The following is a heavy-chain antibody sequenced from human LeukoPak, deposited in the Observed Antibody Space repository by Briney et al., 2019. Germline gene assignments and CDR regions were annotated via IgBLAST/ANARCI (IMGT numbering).Heavy chain of an antibody. Sequence: PGGSLRLSCVVSGFTFSNAWMTWVRQAPGKGLEWVGRIKSKTDGGTTDHAAPVKGRFTISRDDSNNTLYLQINSLKTEDTADYYCTTYVWEPSDGPSDYFYYMDVWGKGTTVIVSS. CDR2: IKSKTDGGTT. V-gene: IGHV3-15*01. J-gene: IGHJ6*03. D-gene: IGHD1-14*01. CDR3: TTYVWEPSDGPSDYFYYMDV. CDR1: GFTFSNAW.